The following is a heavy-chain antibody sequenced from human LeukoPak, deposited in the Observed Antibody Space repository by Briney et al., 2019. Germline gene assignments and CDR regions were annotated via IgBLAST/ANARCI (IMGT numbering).Heavy chain of an antibody. CDR3: ARGTGIQLRLTSYYYYMDV. CDR2: ISAYNGNT. J-gene: IGHJ6*03. CDR1: GYTFTSYG. V-gene: IGHV1-18*01. Sequence: ASVKVSCKASGYTFTSYGISWVRQAPGQGLEWMGWISAYNGNTNYAQKLQGRVTMTTDTSTSTAYMELRSLRSDDTAVYYCARGTGIQLRLTSYYYYMDVWGKGTTVTVSS. D-gene: IGHD5-18*01.